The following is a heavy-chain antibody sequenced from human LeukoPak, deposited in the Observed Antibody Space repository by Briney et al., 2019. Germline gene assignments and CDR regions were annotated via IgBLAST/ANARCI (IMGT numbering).Heavy chain of an antibody. J-gene: IGHJ4*02. V-gene: IGHV4-34*01. Sequence: SETMSLICPVYGGYFSGYHWSWIRQPPGKGLEWIREINHRGSTNYNPNLKSRVTISVDTSKNQFSLKLSSVTAADTAVYYCASGIYGSSWDYWGQGTLVTVSS. CDR3: ASGIYGSSWDY. D-gene: IGHD6-13*01. CDR2: INHRGST. CDR1: GGYFSGYH.